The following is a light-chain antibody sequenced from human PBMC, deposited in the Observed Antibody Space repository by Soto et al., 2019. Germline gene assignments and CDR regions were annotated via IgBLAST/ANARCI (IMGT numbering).Light chain of an antibody. CDR3: CPYAGSSTSWV. Sequence: QSALTQPASVSGSPGQSITISCTGTSSDVGSYNLVSWYQQHPGKAPKLMIYEGSKRPSGVSNRFSGSKSGNTASLTISGLQAEDEADYYCCPYAGSSTSWVFGGGTQLTVL. CDR2: EGS. CDR1: SSDVGSYNL. J-gene: IGLJ3*02. V-gene: IGLV2-23*01.